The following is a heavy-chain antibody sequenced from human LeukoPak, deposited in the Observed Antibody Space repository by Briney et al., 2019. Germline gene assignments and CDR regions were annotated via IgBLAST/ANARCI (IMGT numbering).Heavy chain of an antibody. CDR1: GYTFTSYY. J-gene: IGHJ6*02. Sequence: ASVKVSCKASGYTFTSYYMHWVRQAPGQGLEWMGIINPSGGSTSYAQKFQGRVTMTRDTSTSTVYMELSSLRSEDTAVYYCARDPRIAAAGTRYGMGVWGQGTTVTVSS. D-gene: IGHD6-13*01. V-gene: IGHV1-46*01. CDR3: ARDPRIAAAGTRYGMGV. CDR2: INPSGGST.